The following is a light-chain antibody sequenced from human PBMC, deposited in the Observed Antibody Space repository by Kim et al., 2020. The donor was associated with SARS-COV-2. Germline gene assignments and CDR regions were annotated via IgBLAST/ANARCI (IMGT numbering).Light chain of an antibody. Sequence: DIQMNQSPSSLSASVGDRVTITCRASQTITGFVNWYQQKPGKAPKLLIYSTSSLKSGVPPRFSGSGSGTDFTLTISSLQPEDFATYYCQQSYSAPTFGQGTKLEI. V-gene: IGKV1-39*01. J-gene: IGKJ2*01. CDR3: QQSYSAPT. CDR2: STS. CDR1: QTITGF.